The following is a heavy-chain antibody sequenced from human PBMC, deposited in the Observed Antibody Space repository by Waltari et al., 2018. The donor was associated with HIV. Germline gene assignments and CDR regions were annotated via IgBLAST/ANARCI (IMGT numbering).Heavy chain of an antibody. J-gene: IGHJ4*02. D-gene: IGHD6-19*01. CDR3: ARRNFPPSGWYWNY. Sequence: EVQLVESGGGLVQPGGSLRLSCAASGFTFSSYWMRWVRQAPGKGLEWVANIKQDGSEKYYVDSVKGRFTISRDNAKNSLYLQMNSLRAEDTAVYYCARRNFPPSGWYWNYWGQGTLVTVSS. CDR1: GFTFSSYW. CDR2: IKQDGSEK. V-gene: IGHV3-7*01.